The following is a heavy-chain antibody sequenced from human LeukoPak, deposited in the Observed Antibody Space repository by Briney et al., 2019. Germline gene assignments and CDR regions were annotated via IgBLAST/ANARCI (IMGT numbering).Heavy chain of an antibody. V-gene: IGHV3-7*03. CDR1: GLTFSTSW. J-gene: IGHJ4*02. Sequence: GGSLRLSCAASGLTFSTSWMNWVRQAPGKGLEWVASINPDGSAKYYVDSVKGRFTISRDNTKNSLYLQMNSLRAEDTAVYYCARGSLGTIAVAGTLDYWGQGILVTVSS. D-gene: IGHD6-19*01. CDR2: INPDGSAK. CDR3: ARGSLGTIAVAGTLDY.